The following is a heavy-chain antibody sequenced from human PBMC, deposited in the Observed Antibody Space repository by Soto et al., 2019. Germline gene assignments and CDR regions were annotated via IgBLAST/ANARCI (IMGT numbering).Heavy chain of an antibody. CDR2: IWYDGSNK. J-gene: IGHJ4*02. CDR3: ARGRAPFTYYYDSSGVLDY. D-gene: IGHD3-22*01. CDR1: GFTFSSYG. Sequence: ESGGGVVQPGRSLRLSCAASGFTFSSYGMHWVRQAPGKGLEWVAVIWYDGSNKYYADSVKGRFTISRDNSKNTLYLQMNSLRAEDTAVYYCARGRAPFTYYYDSSGVLDYWGQGTLVTVSS. V-gene: IGHV3-33*01.